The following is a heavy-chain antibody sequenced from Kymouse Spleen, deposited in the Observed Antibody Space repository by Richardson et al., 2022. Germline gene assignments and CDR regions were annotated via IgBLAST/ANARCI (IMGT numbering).Heavy chain of an antibody. CDR2: IKQDGSEK. J-gene: IGHJ4*02. CDR3: ARSSYYDILTGYYY. V-gene: IGHV3-7*01. CDR1: GFTFSSYW. D-gene: IGHD3-9*01. Sequence: EVQLVESGGGLVQPGGSLRLSCAASGFTFSSYWMSWVRQAPGKGLEWVANIKQDGSEKYYVDSVKGRFTISRDNAKNSLYLQMNSLRAEDTAVYYCARSSYYDILTGYYYWGQGTLVTVSS.